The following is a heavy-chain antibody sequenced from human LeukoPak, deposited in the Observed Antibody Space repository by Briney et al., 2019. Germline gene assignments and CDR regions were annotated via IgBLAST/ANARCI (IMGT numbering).Heavy chain of an antibody. V-gene: IGHV3-30*19. D-gene: IGHD5-18*01. Sequence: GGSLRLSRAASGFNFSNYGIHWVRQAPGKGLEWVAVISYDGDNKYFADSVKGRFIISRDNSKNTLYLQMNSLRAEDTAVYFCARDPKGGFSYGWGAFDIWGQGTMVTVFS. CDR3: ARDPKGGFSYGWGAFDI. CDR1: GFNFSNYG. J-gene: IGHJ3*02. CDR2: ISYDGDNK.